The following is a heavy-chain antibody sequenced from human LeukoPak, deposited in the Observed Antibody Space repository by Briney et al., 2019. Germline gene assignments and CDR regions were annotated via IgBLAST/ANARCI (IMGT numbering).Heavy chain of an antibody. CDR2: INTDGSST. CDR3: ARATFRVGTTSAPGDY. Sequence: GGSLRPSCAASGFTFSNYWMHWVRQAPGKGLVYVSRINTDGSSTSYADSVKGRFTISRDNAKNTLYLQMNSLRAEDTAVYYCARATFRVGTTSAPGDYWGQGTLVTVSS. D-gene: IGHD1-26*01. V-gene: IGHV3-74*01. CDR1: GFTFSNYW. J-gene: IGHJ4*02.